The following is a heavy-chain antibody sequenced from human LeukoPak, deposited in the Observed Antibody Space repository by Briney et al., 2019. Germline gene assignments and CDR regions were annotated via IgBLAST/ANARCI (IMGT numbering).Heavy chain of an antibody. CDR3: AKDLPAAFFDY. CDR1: GFTFSSYS. Sequence: GGSLRLSCAASGFTFSSYSMHWVRQAPGKGLEWVAFIRSDGSTKYYADSLKGRFTISRDNSKNTLYLQMSSLRAEDTAVYYCAKDLPAAFFDYWGQGTLVTVSS. D-gene: IGHD2-2*01. V-gene: IGHV3-30*02. J-gene: IGHJ4*02. CDR2: IRSDGSTK.